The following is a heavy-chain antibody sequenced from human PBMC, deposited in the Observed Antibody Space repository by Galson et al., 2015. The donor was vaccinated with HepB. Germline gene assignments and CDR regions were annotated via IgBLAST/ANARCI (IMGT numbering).Heavy chain of an antibody. CDR1: GGSFSGYY. CDR3: ARSRYYYGSGSLPTT. D-gene: IGHD3-10*01. V-gene: IGHV4-34*01. Sequence: ETLSLTCAVYGGSFSGYYWSRIRQPPGKGLEWIGEINHSGSTNYNPSLKSRVTISVDTSKNQFSLKLSSVTAADTAVYYCARSRYYYGSGSLPTTWGQGTLVTVSS. CDR2: INHSGST. J-gene: IGHJ5*02.